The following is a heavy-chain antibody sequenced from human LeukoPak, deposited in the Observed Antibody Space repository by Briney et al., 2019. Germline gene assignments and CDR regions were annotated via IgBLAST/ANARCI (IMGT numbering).Heavy chain of an antibody. CDR3: ARRPVSSPFDF. J-gene: IGHJ4*02. V-gene: IGHV4-59*08. D-gene: IGHD2/OR15-2a*01. CDR1: GTSISGDY. Sequence: SETLPLTCTVSGTSISGDYWSWIRQPPGKGLEWIGYVYFTGNTNYNPSLKSRVTISMDTSKNQISLTVTSVTAADTAVYYCARRPVSSPFDFWGQGTLVAVSS. CDR2: VYFTGNT.